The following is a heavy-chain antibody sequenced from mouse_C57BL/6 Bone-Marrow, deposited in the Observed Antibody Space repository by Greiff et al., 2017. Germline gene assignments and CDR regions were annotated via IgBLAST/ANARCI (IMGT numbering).Heavy chain of an antibody. Sequence: QVTLKVCSPGILQPSQSLSLTCSFSGFSLSTFGMGVGWLRHPPGKGLEWLAHIWWDDDKYYNPVLKSRLTSSKDTSKNQVFLKITNVDTADTATYYYARIGYRKLDFGDWGQGTTLTVSS. J-gene: IGHJ2*01. CDR1: GFSLSTFGMG. V-gene: IGHV8-8*01. CDR2: IWWDDDK. CDR3: ARIGYRKLDFGD. D-gene: IGHD1-1*01.